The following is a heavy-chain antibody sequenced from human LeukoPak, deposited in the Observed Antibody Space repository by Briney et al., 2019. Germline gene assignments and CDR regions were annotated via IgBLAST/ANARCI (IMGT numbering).Heavy chain of an antibody. CDR2: IASDGSST. CDR1: GFTFSNYA. J-gene: IGHJ4*02. D-gene: IGHD4-23*01. V-gene: IGHV3-74*01. CDR3: ARGRPHGNDY. Sequence: GGSLRLSYAASGFTFSNYAMSWVRQAPGKGLVWVSRIASDGSSTTYADSVKGRFSISRDNAKNTLYLQMNSLRVEDTAVYYCARGRPHGNDYWGQGTLVTVSS.